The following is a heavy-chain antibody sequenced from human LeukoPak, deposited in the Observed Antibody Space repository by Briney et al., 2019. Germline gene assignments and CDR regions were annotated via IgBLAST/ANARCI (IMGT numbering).Heavy chain of an antibody. V-gene: IGHV3-11*03. J-gene: IGHJ4*02. CDR1: GFSFRDDY. D-gene: IGHD1-14*01. CDR2: ISISSTYT. Sequence: GGSLRLSCAASGFSFRDDYMSWIRQAPGKGLEWLSYISISSTYTKYAESVKGRFTISRDNAKSSLYLQMNSLREEDTAVYYCARQPRSQNFDSWGQGTLVTVSS. CDR3: ARQPRSQNFDS.